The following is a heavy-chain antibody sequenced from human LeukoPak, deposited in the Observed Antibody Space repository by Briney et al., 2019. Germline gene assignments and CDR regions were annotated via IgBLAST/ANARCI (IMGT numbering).Heavy chain of an antibody. CDR3: ARGRRRSSWTATVLFDY. Sequence: GGSLRLSCAASGFTFSSYWMSWVRQAPGKGLEWVANIKQDGSEKYYVDSVEGRFTISRDNAKNSLYLQMNSLRAEDTAVYYCARGRRRSSWTATVLFDYWGQGTLVTVSS. V-gene: IGHV3-7*01. CDR2: IKQDGSEK. D-gene: IGHD6-13*01. J-gene: IGHJ4*02. CDR1: GFTFSSYW.